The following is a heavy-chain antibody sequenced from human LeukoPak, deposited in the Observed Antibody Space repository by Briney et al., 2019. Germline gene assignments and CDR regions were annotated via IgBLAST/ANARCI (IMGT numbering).Heavy chain of an antibody. D-gene: IGHD6-13*01. J-gene: IGHJ4*02. CDR2: ISGSGGST. CDR3: AKAHTKYSSSCLNY. V-gene: IGHV3-23*01. Sequence: GGSLRLSCAASGFIFRSYAMSWVRQAPGKGLEWVSAISGSGGSTYYADSVKGRFTISRDNSKNTLYLQMNSLRAEDTAVYYCAKAHTKYSSSCLNYWGQGTLVTVSS. CDR1: GFIFRSYA.